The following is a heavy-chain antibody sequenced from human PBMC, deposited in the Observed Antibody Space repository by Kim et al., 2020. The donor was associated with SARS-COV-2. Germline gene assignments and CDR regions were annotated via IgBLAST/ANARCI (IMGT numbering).Heavy chain of an antibody. J-gene: IGHJ5*02. Sequence: NYAQKLQGRVTMTTDTSTSTAYMELRSLRSDDTAVYYCATSGGPSNWFDPWGQGTLVTVSS. D-gene: IGHD3-10*01. V-gene: IGHV1-18*01. CDR3: ATSGGPSNWFDP.